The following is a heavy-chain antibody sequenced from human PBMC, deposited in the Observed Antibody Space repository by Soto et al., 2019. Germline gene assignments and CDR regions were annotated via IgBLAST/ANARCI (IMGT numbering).Heavy chain of an antibody. CDR3: ARDGAYYYDSSGYPRDYYYYGMDV. CDR2: IIRIFGTA. J-gene: IGHJ6*02. V-gene: IGHV1-69*06. CDR1: GGTFSSYA. Sequence: QVQLVQSGAEVKKPGSSVKVSCKASGGTFSSYAISWVRQAPGQGLDWMGGIIRIFGTANYAQKFQGRVTITADKSTSTAYMELSSLRSEDTAVYYCARDGAYYYDSSGYPRDYYYYGMDVWGQGTTVTVSS. D-gene: IGHD3-22*01.